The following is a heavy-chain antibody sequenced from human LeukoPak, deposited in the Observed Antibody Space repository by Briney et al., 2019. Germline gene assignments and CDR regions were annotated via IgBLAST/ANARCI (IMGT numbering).Heavy chain of an antibody. Sequence: PGGSLRLSCAASGFTFRNYWMSWVRQAPGKGLEWVAHIKEDGNAKYYVDSVKGRFTISRDNAKNSLFLQMNSLRAEDTAVYYCARPRPGWSSVMPYFDYWGQGTLVTVSS. J-gene: IGHJ4*02. CDR1: GFTFRNYW. V-gene: IGHV3-7*03. CDR2: IKEDGNAK. D-gene: IGHD3-16*01. CDR3: ARPRPGWSSVMPYFDY.